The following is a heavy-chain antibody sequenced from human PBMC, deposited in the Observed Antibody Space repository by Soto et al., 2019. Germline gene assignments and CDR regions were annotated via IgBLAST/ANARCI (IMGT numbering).Heavy chain of an antibody. CDR1: GYTFTGYY. Sequence: QVQLVQSGAEVKKPGASVKVSCKASGYTFTGYYMHWVRQAPGQGLEWMGWINPNSGGTNYAQKFQGWVTMTRDTSISTAYMELSRLRSDDTAVYYCARGSPVTTEGGPTTPNDYWGQGTLVTVSS. CDR3: ARGSPVTTEGGPTTPNDY. J-gene: IGHJ4*02. V-gene: IGHV1-2*04. D-gene: IGHD4-17*01. CDR2: INPNSGGT.